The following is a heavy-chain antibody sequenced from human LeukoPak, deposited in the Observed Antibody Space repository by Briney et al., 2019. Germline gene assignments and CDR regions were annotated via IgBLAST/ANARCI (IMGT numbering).Heavy chain of an antibody. CDR1: GGSFSGYY. CDR2: INHSGST. CDR3: AREQYYYDSSGYYYFDY. V-gene: IGHV4-34*01. Sequence: SETLSLTCAVYGGSFSGYYWSWIRQPPGKGLEWIGEINHSGSTNYNPSLKSRVTISVDTSKNQFSLKLSSVTAADTAVYYCAREQYYYDSSGYYYFDYWGQGTLVTVSS. D-gene: IGHD3-22*01. J-gene: IGHJ4*02.